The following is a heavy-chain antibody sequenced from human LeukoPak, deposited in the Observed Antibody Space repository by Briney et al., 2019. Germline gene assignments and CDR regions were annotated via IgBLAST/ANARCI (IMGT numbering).Heavy chain of an antibody. J-gene: IGHJ6*02. V-gene: IGHV4-59*12. CDR2: IYYSGST. Sequence: SETLSLTCTVSGGSISSYYWSWIRQPPGKGLEWIGYIYYSGSTNYNPSLKSRVTISVDTSKNQFSLKLSSVTAADTAVYYCARGGGRMGITMVRGSWNYYYGMDVWGQGTTVTVSS. CDR1: GGSISSYY. D-gene: IGHD3-10*01. CDR3: ARGGGRMGITMVRGSWNYYYGMDV.